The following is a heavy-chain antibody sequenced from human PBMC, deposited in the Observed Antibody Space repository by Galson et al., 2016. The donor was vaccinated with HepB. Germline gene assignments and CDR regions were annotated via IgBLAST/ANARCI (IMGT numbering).Heavy chain of an antibody. V-gene: IGHV3-49*03. CDR3: TDGGGIAAAARGLNH. CDR2: ISSKAYGGTT. J-gene: IGHJ5*02. CDR1: GFTFSDHA. D-gene: IGHD6-13*01. Sequence: SLRLSCAASGFTFSDHAMSWFRLAPGKGLEWVGFISSKAYGGTTEFAASVKDRFTISRDDSKSIAYLQMNSLKIEDTAVYYCTDGGGIAAAARGLNHWGQGTLVTVSS.